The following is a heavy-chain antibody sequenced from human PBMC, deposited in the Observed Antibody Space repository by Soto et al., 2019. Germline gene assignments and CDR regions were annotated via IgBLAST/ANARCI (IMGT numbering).Heavy chain of an antibody. CDR2: INHSGTT. J-gene: IGHJ4*02. V-gene: IGHV4-34*01. D-gene: IGHD2-21*01. CDR3: ARSTKSTDSPYYFDF. Sequence: PSETLSLTCAVYSRSFRDYYWTWIRQPPGKGLEFIGEINHSGTTHYNPSLKSRVTISVDTSKNHFSLKMNSVTAADTAVYYCARSTKSTDSPYYFDFWGQGTLVTVSS. CDR1: SRSFRDYY.